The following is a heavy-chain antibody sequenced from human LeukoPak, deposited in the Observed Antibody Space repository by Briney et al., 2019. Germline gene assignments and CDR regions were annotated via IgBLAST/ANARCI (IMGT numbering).Heavy chain of an antibody. V-gene: IGHV3-48*01. D-gene: IGHD4-17*01. J-gene: IGHJ5*02. CDR3: ARSPLTTVTTNWFDP. Sequence: TGGSLRLSCAASGFTFSSYSMNWVRQAPGKGLEWVSYISSSSRTIYYADSVKGRFTISRDNAKNSLYLQKNSLRAEDTAVYYCARSPLTTVTTNWFDPWGQGTLVTVSS. CDR1: GFTFSSYS. CDR2: ISSSSRTI.